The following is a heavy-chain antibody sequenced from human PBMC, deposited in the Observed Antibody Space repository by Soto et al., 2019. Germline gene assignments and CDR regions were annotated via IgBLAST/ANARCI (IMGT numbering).Heavy chain of an antibody. V-gene: IGHV3-66*01. CDR2: SRPGGNI. CDR3: ESVFSRWDGYTA. D-gene: IGHD2-2*02. J-gene: IGHJ5*02. CDR1: GFTASDNF. Sequence: EVQLVESGGGLVQPGGSLKLSCAASGFTASDNFVTWVRQAPGKGLDWVSTSRPGGNIYYTASAKGRFIISRDDSRNTIYLQMTNLRAEDTAVYEWESVFSRWDGYTAWGQGTQVTVSS.